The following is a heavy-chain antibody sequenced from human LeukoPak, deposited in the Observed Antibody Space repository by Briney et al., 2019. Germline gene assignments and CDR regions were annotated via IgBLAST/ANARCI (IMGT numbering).Heavy chain of an antibody. CDR3: AEDRDSSGWYGDYYFDY. CDR1: GFTFDDYT. D-gene: IGHD6-19*01. J-gene: IGHJ4*02. CDR2: ISWYGGST. Sequence: GGSLRLSCAASGFTFDDYTMHWVRQAPGKGLEWVSLISWYGGSTYYADSVKGRFTISRDNSKNSLYLQMNSLRTEDTALYYCAEDRDSSGWYGDYYFDYWGQGTLVTVSS. V-gene: IGHV3-43*01.